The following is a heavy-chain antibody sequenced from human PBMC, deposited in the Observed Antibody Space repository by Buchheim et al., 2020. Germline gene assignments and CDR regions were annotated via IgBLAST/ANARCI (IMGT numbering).Heavy chain of an antibody. CDR2: INHSGST. D-gene: IGHD4-17*01. V-gene: IGHV4-34*01. Sequence: QVQLQQWGAGLLKPSETLSLTCAVYGGSFSGYYWSWIRQPPGKGLEWIGEINHSGSTNYNPSLKSRVTIPVATSKNQFSLNLSSVTAADTAVYYCATTYYGDSRDYWGQGTL. CDR1: GGSFSGYY. CDR3: ATTYYGDSRDY. J-gene: IGHJ4*02.